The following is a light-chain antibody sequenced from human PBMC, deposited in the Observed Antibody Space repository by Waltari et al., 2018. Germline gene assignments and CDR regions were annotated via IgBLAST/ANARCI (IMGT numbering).Light chain of an antibody. CDR2: EVN. V-gene: IGLV2-8*01. CDR3: SSYAGSNHLV. CDR1: SSDVGGYNY. J-gene: IGLJ3*02. Sequence: QSALTQPPSASGSPGQSVTISCTGTSSDVGGYNYVSWYHHHPGKAPKLMVYEVNKPPSGVPDRFSGSKSGNTASLTVAGHQAEDEADYYCSSYAGSNHLVFGGGTKLTVL.